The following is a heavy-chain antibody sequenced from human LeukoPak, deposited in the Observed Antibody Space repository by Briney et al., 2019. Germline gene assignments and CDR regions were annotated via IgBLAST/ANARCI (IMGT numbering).Heavy chain of an antibody. D-gene: IGHD5-24*01. J-gene: IGHJ4*02. Sequence: SQTLSLTCTVPGGSISSGDYYWSWIRQPPGKGLEWIGYIYYSGSTYYNPSLKSRVTISVDTSKNQFSLKLSSVTAADTAVYYCARGGVEMSFFDYWGQGTLVTVSS. CDR2: IYYSGST. V-gene: IGHV4-30-4*08. CDR1: GGSISSGDYY. CDR3: ARGGVEMSFFDY.